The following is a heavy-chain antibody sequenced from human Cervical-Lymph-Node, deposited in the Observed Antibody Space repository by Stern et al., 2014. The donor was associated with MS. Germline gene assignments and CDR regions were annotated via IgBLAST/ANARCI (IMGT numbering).Heavy chain of an antibody. Sequence: QVQLVESGGGVVQPGGSLRLSCAVSGLTFSSYGMHWVRQAPGKGLDWVAVIWYDGTNKYYADSVKGRFTISRDNSKNTLYLQMNSLRAGDTAVYYCARATSPYSGYNYGHWGPGTLVTVSS. CDR2: IWYDGTNK. D-gene: IGHD5-12*01. V-gene: IGHV3-33*01. CDR1: GLTFSSYG. CDR3: ARATSPYSGYNYGH. J-gene: IGHJ4*02.